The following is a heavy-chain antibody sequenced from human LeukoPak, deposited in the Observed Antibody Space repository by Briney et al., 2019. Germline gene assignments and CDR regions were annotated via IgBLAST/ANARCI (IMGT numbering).Heavy chain of an antibody. CDR3: ARALLGYYDILTGYSGAYYYYGMDV. J-gene: IGHJ6*02. CDR2: ISAYNGNT. Sequence: ASVKVSCKVSGYTFTDSYMHWVRQAPGQGLEWMGWISAYNGNTNYAQKLQGRVTMTTDTSTSTAYMELRSLRSDDTAVYYCARALLGYYDILTGYSGAYYYYGMDVWGQGTTVTVSS. D-gene: IGHD3-9*01. V-gene: IGHV1-18*04. CDR1: GYTFTDSY.